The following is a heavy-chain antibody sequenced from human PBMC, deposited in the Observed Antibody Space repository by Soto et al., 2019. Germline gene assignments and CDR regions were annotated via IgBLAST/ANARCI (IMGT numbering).Heavy chain of an antibody. CDR3: AKGSRSGYSYGHHFDY. J-gene: IGHJ4*02. CDR1: GFTFDDYA. Sequence: GGSLRLSCAASGFTFDDYAMHWVRQAPGKGLEWVSGISWNSGSIGYADSVKGRFTISRDNAKNSLYLQMNSLRAEDTALYYCAKGSRSGYSYGHHFDYWGQGTLVTVSS. CDR2: ISWNSGSI. D-gene: IGHD5-18*01. V-gene: IGHV3-9*01.